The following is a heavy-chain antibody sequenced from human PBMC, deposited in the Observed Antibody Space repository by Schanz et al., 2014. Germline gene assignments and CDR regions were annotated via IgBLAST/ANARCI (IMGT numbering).Heavy chain of an antibody. V-gene: IGHV3-11*04. CDR3: ARDHQWLARYYMDV. D-gene: IGHD6-19*01. Sequence: QVQLVDSGGGLVKPGGSLRLSCAASGFTFSDYYMTWIRQAPGKGLEWVSGIGGSGDSTYYADSVKGRFTISRDNSKNTFYLHMNSLRNEDTAVYYCARDHQWLARYYMDVWGKGTTVTVSS. CDR1: GFTFSDYY. J-gene: IGHJ6*03. CDR2: IGGSGDST.